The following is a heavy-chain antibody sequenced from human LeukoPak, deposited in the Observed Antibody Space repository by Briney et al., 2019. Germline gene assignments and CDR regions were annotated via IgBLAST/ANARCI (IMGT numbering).Heavy chain of an antibody. Sequence: SETLSLTCAVYGVSFSGYYWSWIRQPPGKGLEWIGEINHSGSTNYNPSLKSRVTISVDTSKNQFSLKLSSVTAADTAVYYCARGLSQVAARRANSPFDYWGQGTLVTVSS. CDR1: GVSFSGYY. J-gene: IGHJ4*02. V-gene: IGHV4-34*01. D-gene: IGHD6-6*01. CDR3: ARGLSQVAARRANSPFDY. CDR2: INHSGST.